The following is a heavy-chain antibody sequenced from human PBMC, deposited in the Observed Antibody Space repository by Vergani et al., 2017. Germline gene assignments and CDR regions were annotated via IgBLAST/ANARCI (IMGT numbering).Heavy chain of an antibody. CDR2: INPSGGST. CDR3: ARRGDGNSVDY. D-gene: IGHD4-23*01. CDR1: GGTFSSYA. V-gene: IGHV1-46*01. Sequence: QVQLVQSGAEVKKPGSSVKVSCKASGGTFSSYAISWVRQAPGQGLEWMGVINPSGGSTTYAQKFQGRVTRTRDTSTSTVYMELSSLRYEDTAVDYCARRGDGNSVDYWGQGTLVTVSS. J-gene: IGHJ4*02.